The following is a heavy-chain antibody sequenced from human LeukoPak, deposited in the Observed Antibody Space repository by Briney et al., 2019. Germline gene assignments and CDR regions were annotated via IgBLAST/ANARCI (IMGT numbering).Heavy chain of an antibody. D-gene: IGHD3-22*01. CDR3: ARGPYSYDSSGAFDI. Sequence: SETLSLTCTVSGDSISSGDYYWSWIRQPAGKGLEWIGRISSSGSTNYNPSLKSRVTISVDTSKNQFSLKLSSVTAADTAVYFCARGPYSYDSSGAFDIWGKGTTVTVS. CDR2: ISSSGST. J-gene: IGHJ3*02. CDR1: GDSISSGDYY. V-gene: IGHV4-61*02.